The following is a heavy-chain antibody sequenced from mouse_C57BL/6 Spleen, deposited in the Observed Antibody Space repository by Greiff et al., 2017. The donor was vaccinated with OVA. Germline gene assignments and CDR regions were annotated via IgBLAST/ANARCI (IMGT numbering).Heavy chain of an antibody. J-gene: IGHJ3*01. CDR1: GYTFTSYW. Sequence: QVHVKQPGAELVKPGASVKMSCKASGYTFTSYWITWVKQRPGQGLEWIGDIYPGSGSTNYNEKFKSKATLTVDTSSSTAYMQLSSLTSEDSAVYYCASPDSSGYWFAYWGQGTLVTVSA. CDR3: ASPDSSGYWFAY. D-gene: IGHD3-2*02. V-gene: IGHV1-55*01. CDR2: IYPGSGST.